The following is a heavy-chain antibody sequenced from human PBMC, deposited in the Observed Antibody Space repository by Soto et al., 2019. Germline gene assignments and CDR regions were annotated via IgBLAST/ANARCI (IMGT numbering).Heavy chain of an antibody. CDR2: IFSNDEK. CDR3: ARIPPAPVIVGAIWFDP. J-gene: IGHJ5*02. Sequence: ESGPTLVNPTETLTLTCTVSGFSLSNARMGVSWIRQPPGKALEWLAHIFSNDEKSYSTSLKSRLTISKDTSKSQVVLTMTNMDPVDTATYYCARIPPAPVIVGAIWFDPWGQGTLVTVSS. D-gene: IGHD1-26*01. V-gene: IGHV2-26*01. CDR1: GFSLSNARMG.